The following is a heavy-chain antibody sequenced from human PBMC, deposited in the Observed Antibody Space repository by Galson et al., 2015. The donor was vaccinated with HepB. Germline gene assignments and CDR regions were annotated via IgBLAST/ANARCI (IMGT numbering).Heavy chain of an antibody. CDR2: INHSGST. CDR3: ARGTTRDSSGYLNY. J-gene: IGHJ4*02. Sequence: ETLSLTCAVYGGSFSGYYWSWIRQPPGKGLEWIGEINHSGSTNYNPSLKSRVTISVDTSKNQFSLNLSSVTAADTAVYYCARGTTRDSSGYLNYWGQGTLVTVSS. CDR1: GGSFSGYY. D-gene: IGHD3-22*01. V-gene: IGHV4-34*01.